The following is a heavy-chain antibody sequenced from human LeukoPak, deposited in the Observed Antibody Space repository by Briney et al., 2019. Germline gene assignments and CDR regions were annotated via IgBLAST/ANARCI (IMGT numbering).Heavy chain of an antibody. CDR1: GGSISPYC. V-gene: IGHV4-59*12. Sequence: YPSETLSLTCTVSGGSISPYCWSWIRQPPGKGLEWIGYIYYSGSTNYNPSLKSRVTMSVDTSKNQFSLELTAMTAADTAVYYCARDQTNNVVVPAAIDWFDPWGQGTLVTVSS. J-gene: IGHJ5*02. CDR2: IYYSGST. D-gene: IGHD2-2*01. CDR3: ARDQTNNVVVPAAIDWFDP.